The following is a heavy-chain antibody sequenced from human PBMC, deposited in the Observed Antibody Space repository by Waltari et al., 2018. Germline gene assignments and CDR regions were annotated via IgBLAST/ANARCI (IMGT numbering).Heavy chain of an antibody. D-gene: IGHD4-17*01. Sequence: QLVQSGAEVKKPEASVKVSCKATGNSFTNNYMHWVRQAPGQGLEWMGLIDPKGGITIYAQMFQGRVTMTSDTSTSTGYMELSSLKSEDTAVYYCAVNDYGGNSPDYWGQGTLVTVSS. CDR3: AVNDYGGNSPDY. CDR2: IDPKGGIT. J-gene: IGHJ4*02. CDR1: GNSFTNNY. V-gene: IGHV1-46*01.